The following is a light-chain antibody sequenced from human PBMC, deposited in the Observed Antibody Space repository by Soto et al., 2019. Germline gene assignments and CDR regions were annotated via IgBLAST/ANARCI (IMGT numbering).Light chain of an antibody. V-gene: IGKV1-9*01. CDR2: GAS. CDR1: QDITNF. Sequence: DIQLTQSPSFLSAAVGDRVTVTCRASQDITNFLAWYQQKPGKAPELLIYGASTLHSGVPARFSGSGSGAEFTLTISSLQPEDFATYHCQHLNSYPYTFGQGT. J-gene: IGKJ2*01. CDR3: QHLNSYPYT.